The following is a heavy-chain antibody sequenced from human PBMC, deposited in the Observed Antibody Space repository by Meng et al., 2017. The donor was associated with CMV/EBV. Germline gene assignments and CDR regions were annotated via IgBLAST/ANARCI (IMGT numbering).Heavy chain of an antibody. CDR3: ARDFALWYYYGMDV. CDR1: GFTFSSHE. V-gene: IGHV3-48*03. Sequence: GESLKIFCAASGFTFSSHEMNWVRQAPGKGLEWVSYISNTGSTIYYADSVRGRFTISRDNAKNSLYLQMNSLRAEDTALYYCARDFALWYYYGMDVWGQGTTVTVSS. J-gene: IGHJ6*02. CDR2: ISNTGSTI. D-gene: IGHD3-16*01.